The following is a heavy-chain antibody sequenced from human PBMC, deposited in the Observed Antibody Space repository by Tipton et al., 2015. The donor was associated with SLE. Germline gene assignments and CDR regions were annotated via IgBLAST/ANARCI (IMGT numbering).Heavy chain of an antibody. D-gene: IGHD5-12*01. CDR2: IQPSESFV. Sequence: QLVQSGVEVKKAGESLKISCRGSGYTFTDSWIAWVRQMPGKGLEWVGFIQPSESFVKYGPTFQGHVTMSADKSINTAYLQWSSLKAPDTAMYYCARLNSGTFERAWFDPWGQGTLVTVSS. V-gene: IGHV5-51*03. CDR3: ARLNSGTFERAWFDP. CDR1: GYTFTDSW. J-gene: IGHJ5*02.